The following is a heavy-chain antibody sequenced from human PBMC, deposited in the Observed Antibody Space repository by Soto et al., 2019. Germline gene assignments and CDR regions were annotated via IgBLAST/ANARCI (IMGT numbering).Heavy chain of an antibody. CDR3: AKVRGAYSSGSVTD. CDR1: GFTFSSFA. CDR2: ISGSGAST. D-gene: IGHD6-19*01. Sequence: EVQLLESGGGLVQTGGSLRLYCAASGFTFSSFAMSWVRQAPGKGLEWVSTISGSGASTYYADSVKGRFTISRDTSKNTLYLRMNSLRAEDTALYYCAKVRGAYSSGSVTDWGQGTLVTVSS. V-gene: IGHV3-23*01. J-gene: IGHJ4*02.